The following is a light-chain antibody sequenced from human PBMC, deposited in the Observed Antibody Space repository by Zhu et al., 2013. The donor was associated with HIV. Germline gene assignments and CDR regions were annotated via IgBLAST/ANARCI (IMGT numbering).Light chain of an antibody. CDR3: NSYSSSNTLEV. Sequence: QSALTQPASVSGSPGQSITISCTGSSRDVGNYKLVSWYQQHPGKAPKLIIYDVINRPSGVSNRFSGSKSGNTASLTISGLQAEDEAEYYCNSYSSSNTLEVFGGGTKLTV. V-gene: IGLV2-14*02. CDR1: SRDVGNYKL. CDR2: DVI. J-gene: IGLJ3*02.